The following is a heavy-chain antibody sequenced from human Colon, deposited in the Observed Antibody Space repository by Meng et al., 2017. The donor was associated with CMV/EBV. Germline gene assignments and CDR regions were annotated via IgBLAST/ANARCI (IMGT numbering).Heavy chain of an antibody. J-gene: IGHJ3*02. CDR3: ARRITIFGVVPGDAFDI. D-gene: IGHD3-3*01. CDR2: INSDGSST. V-gene: IGHV3-74*01. CDR1: GFTFSSYW. Sequence: GESLKISCAASGFTFSSYWMHWVRQAPGKGLVWVSRINSDGSSTSYADSVKGRFTISRDNAKNTLYLQMNSLRAEDTAVYYCARRITIFGVVPGDAFDIWGQGTMVTVSS.